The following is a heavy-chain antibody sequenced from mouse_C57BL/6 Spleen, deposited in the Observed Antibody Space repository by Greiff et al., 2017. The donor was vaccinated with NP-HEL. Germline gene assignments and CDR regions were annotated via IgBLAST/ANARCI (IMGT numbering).Heavy chain of an antibody. Sequence: QVQLQQPGAELVMPGASVKLSCKASGYPFTSYWMHWVKQRPGQGLEWIGEIDPSDSYTNYNQKFKGKSTLTVDKSSSTAYMQLSSLTSEDSAVYYCASWSSYGYFDVWGTGTTVTVSS. CDR1: GYPFTSYW. CDR3: ASWSSYGYFDV. D-gene: IGHD1-1*01. J-gene: IGHJ1*03. V-gene: IGHV1-69*01. CDR2: IDPSDSYT.